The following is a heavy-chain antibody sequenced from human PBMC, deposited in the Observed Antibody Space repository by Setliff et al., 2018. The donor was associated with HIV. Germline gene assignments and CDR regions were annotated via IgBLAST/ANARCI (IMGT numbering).Heavy chain of an antibody. V-gene: IGHV1-18*01. J-gene: IGHJ6*02. Sequence: GASVKVSCKPSGYTFTTEGLSWVRQAPGQGLEWMGWISTYSDETSYSQNFQGRVTMTTDTSTSTAYMELRSLRSDDTAVYFCARDVEHMMDVWGQGTTVTV. CDR1: GYTFTTEG. CDR3: ARDVEHMMDV. CDR2: ISTYSDET.